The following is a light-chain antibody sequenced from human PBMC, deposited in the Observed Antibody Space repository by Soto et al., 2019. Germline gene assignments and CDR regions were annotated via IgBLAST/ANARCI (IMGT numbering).Light chain of an antibody. CDR2: AAS. CDR1: QSVSSY. CDR3: QHRSIWPVS. Sequence: EIVFTQSPATLSLSPGERATLSCRASQSVSSYLAWYQQKPGLAPRLLIYAASSRATGVPARFSGSGSGTDCTLTISSLEPEDFEVYYCQHRSIWPVSFGQGTRLEIK. J-gene: IGKJ5*01. V-gene: IGKV3-11*01.